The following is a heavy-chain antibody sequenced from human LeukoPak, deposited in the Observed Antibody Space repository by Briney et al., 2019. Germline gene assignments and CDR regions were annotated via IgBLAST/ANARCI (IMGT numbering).Heavy chain of an antibody. CDR2: ITSKSDGGTT. J-gene: IGHJ4*02. CDR1: GVTFRNAW. CDR3: TTDLGRSRIAPRVYY. V-gene: IGHV3-15*01. Sequence: GGSLRLSCSASGVTFRNAWMSWVRQAPGKGLEWVGRITSKSDGGTTDYAAPVEGRFTISRDDSKNTLYLQMTSLKTEDTAVYYCTTDLGRSRIAPRVYYWGQGTLVTVSS. D-gene: IGHD6-6*01.